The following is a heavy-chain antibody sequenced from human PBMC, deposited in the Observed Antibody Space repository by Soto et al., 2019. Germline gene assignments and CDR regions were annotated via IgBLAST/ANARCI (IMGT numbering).Heavy chain of an antibody. CDR3: ARGLRWHYCYFDL. Sequence: SVKVSCKASGGTFSSYAISWVRQAPGQGLEWMGGIIPIFGTANYAQKFQGRVTITADKSTSTAYMELSSLRSEDTAVYYCARGLRWHYCYFDLWGRGTLVTVSS. D-gene: IGHD4-17*01. V-gene: IGHV1-69*06. J-gene: IGHJ2*01. CDR2: IIPIFGTA. CDR1: GGTFSSYA.